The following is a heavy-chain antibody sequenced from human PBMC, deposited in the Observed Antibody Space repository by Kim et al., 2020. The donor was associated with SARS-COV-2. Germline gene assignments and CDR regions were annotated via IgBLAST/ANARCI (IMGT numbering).Heavy chain of an antibody. V-gene: IGHV3-9*01. CDR3: AKLATNYYDSPRWGMDV. CDR2: ISWNSGSI. CDR1: GFTFGDYA. J-gene: IGHJ6*02. D-gene: IGHD3-22*01. Sequence: GGSLRLSCAASGFTFGDYAMHWVRQAPGKGLEWVSGISWNSGSIGYADSVKGRFTISRDNAKNSLYLQMNSLRAEDTALYYCAKLATNYYDSPRWGMDVWGQGTTVTVSS.